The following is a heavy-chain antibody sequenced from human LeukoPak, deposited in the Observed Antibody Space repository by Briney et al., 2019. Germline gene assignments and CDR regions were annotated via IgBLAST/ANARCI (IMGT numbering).Heavy chain of an antibody. CDR3: ARDRGWYAFDY. J-gene: IGHJ4*02. Sequence: PGGSLRLSCAASGFTFSSYWMSWVSQAPGKGLEWVANIKQDGSEKYYVDSVKGRFTISRDNAKNSLYLQMNRPRAEDTAVYYCARDRGWYAFDYWGQGTLVTVSS. CDR2: IKQDGSEK. CDR1: GFTFSSYW. V-gene: IGHV3-7*01. D-gene: IGHD6-19*01.